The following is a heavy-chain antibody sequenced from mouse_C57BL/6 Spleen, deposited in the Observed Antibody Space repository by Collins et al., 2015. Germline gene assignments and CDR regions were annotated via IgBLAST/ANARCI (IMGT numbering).Heavy chain of an antibody. J-gene: IGHJ4*01. Sequence: YMGKATLTAEKSSNTAYMQLSSLTSEDSAVYFCAREGLRMDYWGQGTSVTVSS. CDR3: AREGLRMDY. V-gene: IGHV1-76*01.